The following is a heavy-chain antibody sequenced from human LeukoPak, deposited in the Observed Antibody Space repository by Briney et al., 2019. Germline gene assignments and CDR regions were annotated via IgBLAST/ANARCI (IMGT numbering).Heavy chain of an antibody. CDR2: ISSSSSYI. V-gene: IGHV3-21*01. Sequence: GGSLRLSCAASGFTFSSYSMNWVRQAPGKGLEWVSSISSSSSYIYYADSVKGRFTISRDNAKNSLYLQMNSLRAEDTAVYYCARLESSGREAFDIWGQGTMVTAS. CDR3: ARLESSGREAFDI. D-gene: IGHD6-19*01. J-gene: IGHJ3*02. CDR1: GFTFSSYS.